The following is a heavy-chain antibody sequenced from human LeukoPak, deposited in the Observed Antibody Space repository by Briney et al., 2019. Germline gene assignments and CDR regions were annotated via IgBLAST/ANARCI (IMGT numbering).Heavy chain of an antibody. Sequence: SETLSLTCTVSGGSISSYYWSWLRQSPGKGLEWIAYIYYSGSTNYNPSLKSRVTISVDTSKNQFSLKLSSVTAADTAFYYCAREPAADYVWGSYRFPQGYFDYWGQGTLVTVSS. CDR3: AREPAADYVWGSYRFPQGYFDY. D-gene: IGHD3-16*02. CDR2: IYYSGST. J-gene: IGHJ4*02. CDR1: GGSISSYY. V-gene: IGHV4-59*01.